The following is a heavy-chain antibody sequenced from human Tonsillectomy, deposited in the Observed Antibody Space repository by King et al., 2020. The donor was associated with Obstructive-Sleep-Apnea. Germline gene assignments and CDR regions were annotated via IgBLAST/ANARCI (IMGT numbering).Heavy chain of an antibody. CDR1: GGTFSSYA. J-gene: IGHJ3*02. CDR3: AGRIAARPFAAFDI. V-gene: IGHV1-69*01. D-gene: IGHD6-6*01. Sequence: QLVQSGAEVKKPGSSVKVSCKASGGTFSSYAISWVRQAPGQGLEWMGGIIPIFGTANYAQKFQGRVTITADESTSSAYMELGSLRSEDTAVYYCAGRIAARPFAAFDIWGQGTMVTVSS. CDR2: IIPIFGTA.